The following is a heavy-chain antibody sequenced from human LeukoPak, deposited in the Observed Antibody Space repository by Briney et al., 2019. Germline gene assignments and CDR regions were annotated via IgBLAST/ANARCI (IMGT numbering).Heavy chain of an antibody. CDR3: AKGSIAASYYYYGMVV. Sequence: GGSLRLSCAASGFTFSSYGMHWVRQAPGKGVEWVAVISYDGSNKYYADSVKGPFTISRDNSKNTLYLQMNSLRAEDTAVYYCAKGSIAASYYYYGMVVCGERNT. CDR1: GFTFSSYG. CDR2: ISYDGSNK. V-gene: IGHV3-30*18. D-gene: IGHD6-6*01. J-gene: IGHJ6*02.